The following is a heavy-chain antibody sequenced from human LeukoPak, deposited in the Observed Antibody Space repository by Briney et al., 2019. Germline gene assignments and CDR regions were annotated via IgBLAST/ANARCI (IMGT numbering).Heavy chain of an antibody. CDR2: ISSSSSTI. CDR3: ARALRGEGSGATGHY. D-gene: IGHD3-10*01. CDR1: GFTLSSHS. V-gene: IGHV3-48*01. J-gene: IGHJ4*02. Sequence: GGSLRLSCAASGFTLSSHSMNWVRQAPGKGLEWVSYISSSSSTIYYADSVKGRFTISRDNAKNSLYLQMNSLRAEDTAVYYCARALRGEGSGATGHYWGQGTLATASS.